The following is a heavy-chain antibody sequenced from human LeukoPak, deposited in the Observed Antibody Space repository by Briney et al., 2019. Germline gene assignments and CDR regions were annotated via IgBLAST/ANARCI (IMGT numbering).Heavy chain of an antibody. Sequence: SETLSLTCTVSSGSISSYYWSWIRQPPGKGLEWIGYIYYSGSTNSNPSLKSRDTISINTTKNQLSLKLSSVTAEDTAVYYCARSDGYGLVGIWGQGTMVTVSS. CDR1: SGSISSYY. CDR3: ARSDGYGLVGI. V-gene: IGHV4-59*01. J-gene: IGHJ3*02. D-gene: IGHD5-18*01. CDR2: IYYSGST.